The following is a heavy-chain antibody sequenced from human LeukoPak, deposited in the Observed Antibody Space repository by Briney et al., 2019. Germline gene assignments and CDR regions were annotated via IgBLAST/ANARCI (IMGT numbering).Heavy chain of an antibody. CDR1: GGSLSSSNW. CDR2: MYHSGST. J-gene: IGHJ5*02. CDR3: ARVFHRAATFRLLIWFDP. D-gene: IGHD2-15*01. Sequence: SGTLSLTCAVSGGSLSSSNWWSGGRQPPGKGREWIGEMYHSGSTNYNPSLKSRVTISVDKSKNQFSLKLISVTAADTAVYYCARVFHRAATFRLLIWFDPWGQGTLVTVSS. V-gene: IGHV4-4*02.